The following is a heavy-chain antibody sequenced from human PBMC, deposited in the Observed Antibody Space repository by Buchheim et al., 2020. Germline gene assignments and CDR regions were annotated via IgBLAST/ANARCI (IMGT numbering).Heavy chain of an antibody. Sequence: EVQLVESGGGLVQPGGSLRLSCAASGFTFSSYEMNWVRQAPGKGLEWVSYISSSGSTIYYADSVKGRFTICRDNAKNSLYLQMNSLRADDTTVYYCARGRQKSITIFGVANRPWFDPWGQGTL. CDR3: ARGRQKSITIFGVANRPWFDP. D-gene: IGHD3-3*01. V-gene: IGHV3-48*03. J-gene: IGHJ5*02. CDR2: ISSSGSTI. CDR1: GFTFSSYE.